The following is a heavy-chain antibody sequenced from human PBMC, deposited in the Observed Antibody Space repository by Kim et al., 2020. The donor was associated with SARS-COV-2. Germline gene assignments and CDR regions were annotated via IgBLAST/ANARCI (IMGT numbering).Heavy chain of an antibody. V-gene: IGHV1-69*13. CDR2: IIPIFGTA. J-gene: IGHJ6*02. CDR1: GGTGSSEA. D-gene: IGHD3-3*01. CDR3: ARDGGEAIFGVRLYYYGMDV. Sequence: AGKGPGKAEGGTGSSEAISGVREVPGQGLEWMGGIIPIFGTANYAQKFQGRVTITADESTSTAYMELSSLRSEDTAVYYCARDGGEAIFGVRLYYYGMDVWGQGTTVTVSS.